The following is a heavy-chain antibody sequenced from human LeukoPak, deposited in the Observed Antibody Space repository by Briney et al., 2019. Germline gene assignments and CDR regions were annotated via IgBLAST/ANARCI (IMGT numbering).Heavy chain of an antibody. Sequence: ASVKVSCKASGGTFSSYAINWVRQATGQGLEWMGWMNPNSGNTGYAQKFQGRVTMTRNTSISTAYMELSSLRSEDTAVYYCAREYCSSTSCYIYYYYGMDVWGQGTTVTVSS. CDR2: MNPNSGNT. D-gene: IGHD2-2*02. V-gene: IGHV1-8*02. CDR3: AREYCSSTSCYIYYYYGMDV. J-gene: IGHJ6*02. CDR1: GGTFSSYA.